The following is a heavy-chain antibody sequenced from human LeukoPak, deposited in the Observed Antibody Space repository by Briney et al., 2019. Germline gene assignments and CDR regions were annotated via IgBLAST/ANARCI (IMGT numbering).Heavy chain of an antibody. D-gene: IGHD6-6*01. J-gene: IGHJ3*02. CDR3: ARDRWAARDPNDAFDI. CDR1: GYTLTSYG. Sequence: ASVKVSCKASGYTLTSYGISWVRQAPGQGLEWMGWISAYNGNTNYAQKLQGRVTMTTDTSTSTAYIELRSLRSDDTAVYYCARDRWAARDPNDAFDIWGEGTMVTVSS. CDR2: ISAYNGNT. V-gene: IGHV1-18*01.